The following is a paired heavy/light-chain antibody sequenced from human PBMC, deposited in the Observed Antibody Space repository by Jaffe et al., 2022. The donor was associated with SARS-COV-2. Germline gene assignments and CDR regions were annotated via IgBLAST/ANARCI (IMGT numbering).Light chain of an antibody. CDR3: QLYGYSPPET. Sequence: EIVLTQSPGTLSLSPGERATLSCRASQSDNSRKLAWYQQKPGQAPRLLIYGASYRGAGIPDRFSGSGSGTDFSLTISRLEPEDFAVYYCQLYGYSPPETFGQGTKLEIK. CDR1: QSDNSRK. J-gene: IGKJ2*01. CDR2: GAS. V-gene: IGKV3-20*01.
Heavy chain of an antibody. J-gene: IGHJ4*02. CDR2: ISAGGGTT. V-gene: IGHV3-23*01. CDR1: GLTSSSHG. D-gene: IGHD3-16*01. Sequence: VQLLDSGGGLVQPGGSLRLSCVASGLTSSSHGMSWVRQAPGKGPEWVSGISAGGGTTYYADSVKGRFTISRDTSTGTLYLQMNSLRAEDTAVYYCYHWGYWGQGTLVTVSS. CDR3: YHWGY.